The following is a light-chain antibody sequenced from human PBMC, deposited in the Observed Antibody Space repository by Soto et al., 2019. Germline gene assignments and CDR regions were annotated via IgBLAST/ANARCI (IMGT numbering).Light chain of an antibody. V-gene: IGKV3-15*01. CDR3: QQSYSMPLT. Sequence: EVVMTQSPATLSVSPGERATLSCGASQSVRSYLAWYQQKPGQAPRLLIHGASTRAPGIPARFSGSGSGTDFTLTISSLQSEDFATYYCQQSYSMPLTFGGGTKVEIK. CDR1: QSVRSY. J-gene: IGKJ4*01. CDR2: GAS.